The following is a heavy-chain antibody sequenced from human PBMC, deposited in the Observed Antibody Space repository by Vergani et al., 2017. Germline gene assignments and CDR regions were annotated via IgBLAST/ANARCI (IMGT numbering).Heavy chain of an antibody. CDR2: IYYSGST. CDR3: SRGLGDLWSGYSPPYYYGMDV. V-gene: IGHV4-59*01. Sequence: QVQLQESGPGLVKPSQTLSLTCTVSGGSISSYYWSWIRQPPGKGLEWIGYIYYSGSTNYNPSLKSRVTISVDTSKNQFSLMLSSVTAADTAVYYCSRGLGDLWSGYSPPYYYGMDVWGQGTTVTVSS. D-gene: IGHD3-3*01. J-gene: IGHJ6*02. CDR1: GGSISSYY.